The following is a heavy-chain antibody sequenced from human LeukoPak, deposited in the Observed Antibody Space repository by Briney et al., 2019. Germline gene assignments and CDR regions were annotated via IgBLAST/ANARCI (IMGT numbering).Heavy chain of an antibody. CDR1: GGSFSGYD. CDR2: INHSGST. Sequence: SSETLSLTCAVYGGSFSGYDWSWICQPPGKGLEWIGEINHSGSTNYNPSLKSRVTISVDTSKNQFSLKLSSVTAADTAVYYCARDVRGYSYGYSYYYYYRDVWGKGTTVTVSS. J-gene: IGHJ6*03. CDR3: ARDVRGYSYGYSYYYYYRDV. D-gene: IGHD5-18*01. V-gene: IGHV4-34*01.